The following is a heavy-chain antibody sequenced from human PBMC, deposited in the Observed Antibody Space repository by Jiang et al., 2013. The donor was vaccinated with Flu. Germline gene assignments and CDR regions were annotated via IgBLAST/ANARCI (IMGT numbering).Heavy chain of an antibody. D-gene: IGHD1-26*01. CDR2: IDWDDXK. J-gene: IGHJ3*02. Sequence: EWLARIDWDDXKYYSTSLKTRLTISKDTSKNQVVLTMTNMDPVDTATYYCARMEWELDRGPDAFDIWGQGTMVTVSS. V-gene: IGHV2-70*11. CDR3: ARMEWELDRGPDAFDI.